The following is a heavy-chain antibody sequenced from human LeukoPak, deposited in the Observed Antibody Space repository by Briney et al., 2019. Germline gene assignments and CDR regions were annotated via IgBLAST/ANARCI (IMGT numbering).Heavy chain of an antibody. V-gene: IGHV1-69*05. CDR2: IMPLFGTA. CDR1: GGTFNNSA. D-gene: IGHD4-17*01. CDR3: ARDVHGDYGSGWFDP. J-gene: IGHJ5*02. Sequence: ASVKVSCKTSGGTFNNSAISWVRRAPGQGLEWLGGIMPLFGTAGYAQKFQGRVTITKDESTRTVYLELTSLTSDDTAVYYCARDVHGDYGSGWFDPWGQGTLVSVSS.